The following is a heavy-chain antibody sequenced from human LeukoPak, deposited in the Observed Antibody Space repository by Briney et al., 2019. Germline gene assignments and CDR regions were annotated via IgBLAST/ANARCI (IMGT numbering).Heavy chain of an antibody. V-gene: IGHV4-31*03. CDR1: GGSISSGGYY. CDR2: IYYSGST. Sequence: SQTLSLTCTVSGGSISSGGYYWSWIRQHQGKGLEWIGYIYYSGSTYYNPSLKSRVTISVDTSKNQFSLKLSSVTAADTAVYYCARSIMITFGGVTGWDYWGQGTLVTVSS. J-gene: IGHJ4*02. CDR3: ARSIMITFGGVTGWDY. D-gene: IGHD3-16*01.